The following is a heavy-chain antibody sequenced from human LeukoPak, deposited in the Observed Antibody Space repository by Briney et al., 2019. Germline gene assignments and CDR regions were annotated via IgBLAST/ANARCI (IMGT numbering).Heavy chain of an antibody. V-gene: IGHV3-21*01. CDR1: GFTFSSYG. CDR3: ARSRYYGSKNDAFDI. Sequence: GGSLRLSCAASGFTFSSYGMNWVRQAPGKGLGWVSSITSSSSYIYYADSVKGRFTISRDNAKNSLYLQMNSLRAEDTAVYYCARSRYYGSKNDAFDIWGQGTMVTVSS. J-gene: IGHJ3*02. D-gene: IGHD3-10*01. CDR2: ITSSSSYI.